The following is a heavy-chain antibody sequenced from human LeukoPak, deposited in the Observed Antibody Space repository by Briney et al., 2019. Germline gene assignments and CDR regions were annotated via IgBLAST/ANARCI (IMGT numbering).Heavy chain of an antibody. Sequence: SETLSLTCAVYGGSFSGYYWSWIRQPPGKGLEWIGEINHSGSTNYNPSLKSRVTISVDTSKNQFSLKLSSVTAADTAVYYCVVTMIVAGAFDIWGQGTMVTVSS. CDR3: VVTMIVAGAFDI. CDR2: INHSGST. J-gene: IGHJ3*02. D-gene: IGHD3-22*01. CDR1: GGSFSGYY. V-gene: IGHV4-34*01.